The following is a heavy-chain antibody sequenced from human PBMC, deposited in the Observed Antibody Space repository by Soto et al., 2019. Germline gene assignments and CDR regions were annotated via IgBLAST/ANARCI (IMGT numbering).Heavy chain of an antibody. J-gene: IGHJ6*03. CDR2: ITWSSDSM. CDR1: GFTLYNHG. V-gene: IGHV3-9*01. CDR3: AKEDSGFSGYMDV. Sequence: EVQLVESGGGLVQPGRSLRLSCVASGFTLYNHGMHWVRQAPGRGLEWVSGITWSSDSMGYADSVKGRFTISRENAKNSLSLQMNSPRPEDTAMYYCAKEDSGFSGYMDVWGKGTTVTVSS. D-gene: IGHD3-10*01.